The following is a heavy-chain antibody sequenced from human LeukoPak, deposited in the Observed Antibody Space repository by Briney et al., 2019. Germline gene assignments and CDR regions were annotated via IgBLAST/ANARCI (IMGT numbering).Heavy chain of an antibody. CDR2: ISTSGNYI. J-gene: IGHJ4*02. CDR3: PRRLDY. Sequence: PGGSLRLSCAASGFTFSDYSMNWVRQAPGKGLEWVSYISTSGNYIYYADSVKGRFTISRDNAKNSLYLQMNSLRAEDTVVYYGPRRLDYWGQGALVTVSS. V-gene: IGHV3-21*01. CDR1: GFTFSDYS.